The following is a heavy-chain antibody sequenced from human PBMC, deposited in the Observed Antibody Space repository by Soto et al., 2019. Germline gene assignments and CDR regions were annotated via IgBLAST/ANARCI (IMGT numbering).Heavy chain of an antibody. V-gene: IGHV3-30-3*01. CDR3: ARASGYDKWDTLNY. J-gene: IGHJ4*02. CDR2: VSYDGGNE. CDR1: GFTFRSYA. Sequence: QVQLVESGGGVVQPGRSLRLSCTASGFTFRSYAMHWVRQAPGKGLEWVASVSYDGGNEHYADSVKGRFTISRDNSKNTLSLQMYSLRVEDTAVFYCARASGYDKWDTLNYWGQGTQVTVSS. D-gene: IGHD5-12*01.